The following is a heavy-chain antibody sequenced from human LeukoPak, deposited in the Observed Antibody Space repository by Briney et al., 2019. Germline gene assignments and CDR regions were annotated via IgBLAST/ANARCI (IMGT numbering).Heavy chain of an antibody. CDR2: ISWDGGST. CDR3: AKDSDYSNWVGGMDV. CDR1: GFTVSSNY. J-gene: IGHJ6*02. Sequence: GGSLRLSCAASGFTVSSNYMSWVRQAPGKGLEWVSLISWDGGSTYYADSVKGRFTISRDNSKNCLYLQMNSLRTEDTALYYCAKDSDYSNWVGGMDVWGQGTTATVSS. V-gene: IGHV3-43*01. D-gene: IGHD4-11*01.